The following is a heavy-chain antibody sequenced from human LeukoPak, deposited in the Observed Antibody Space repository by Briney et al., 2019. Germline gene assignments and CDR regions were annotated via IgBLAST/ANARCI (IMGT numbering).Heavy chain of an antibody. CDR2: IYFTGST. D-gene: IGHD5-24*01. Sequence: SETLSLTCTVSGGSISSYYWSWIRQPPGKGLEWIGYIYFTGSTKYNPSLMSRFTISVDTSKNQFSLRLSSVTAADTAVNYCARHADDYNPFDYWGQGTLVTISP. CDR3: ARHADDYNPFDY. V-gene: IGHV4-59*08. J-gene: IGHJ4*02. CDR1: GGSISSYY.